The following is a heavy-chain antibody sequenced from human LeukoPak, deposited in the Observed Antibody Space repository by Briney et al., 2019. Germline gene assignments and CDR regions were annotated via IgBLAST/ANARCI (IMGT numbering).Heavy chain of an antibody. CDR3: ATSSTGQLLMSY. V-gene: IGHV1-2*02. D-gene: IGHD4-17*01. Sequence: GASVKVSCKASGYTFTVYYIHWVRQAPGQGLEWMGWINPNSGGTNYAQKFQGRVTMTRDTSISTAYMELSRLRSDDTSVYYCATSSTGQLLMSYWGQGTLVTVSS. CDR1: GYTFTVYY. J-gene: IGHJ4*02. CDR2: INPNSGGT.